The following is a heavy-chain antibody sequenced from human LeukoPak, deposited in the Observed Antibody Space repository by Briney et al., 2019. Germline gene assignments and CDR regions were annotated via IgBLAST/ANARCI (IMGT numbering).Heavy chain of an antibody. Sequence: PSETLSLTCTVSDGSISSSSYYRGWIRQPPGKGLEWIGSIYYSGSTYYNPSLKSRVTISVDTSKNQFSLKLSSVTAADTAVYYCASYHGGSGSYYNPLPRVQHWGQGTLVTVSS. D-gene: IGHD3-10*01. CDR1: DGSISSSSYY. CDR2: IYYSGST. V-gene: IGHV4-39*07. J-gene: IGHJ1*01. CDR3: ASYHGGSGSYYNPLPRVQH.